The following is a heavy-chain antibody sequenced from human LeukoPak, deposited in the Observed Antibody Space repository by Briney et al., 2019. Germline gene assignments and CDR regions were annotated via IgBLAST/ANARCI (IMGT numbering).Heavy chain of an antibody. CDR3: ARLGFSNSGSYLAPSDY. CDR2: IYFSGST. D-gene: IGHD1-26*01. CDR1: GGSIRSSSYY. J-gene: IGHJ4*02. Sequence: SETLSLTCTVSGGSIRSSSYYWGWIRQPPGKGLEWIGSIYFSGSTYYSPSLKSRVTISVDTSKNQFSLKLSSVTAADTAVYYCARLGFSNSGSYLAPSDYWGQGTLVTVSS. V-gene: IGHV4-39*01.